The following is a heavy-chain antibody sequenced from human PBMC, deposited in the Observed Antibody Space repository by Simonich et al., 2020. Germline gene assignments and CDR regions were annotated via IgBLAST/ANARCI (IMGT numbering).Heavy chain of an antibody. Sequence: EVQLVESGGGLVQPGGSLRLSCAASGFTFSSYEMNWVRQAPGKGLGWVSYISSSGSTKYSAASVKGRFTISRDNAKNSLYLQMNSLRAEDTAVYYCARHYYGDYYFDYWGQGTLVTVSS. D-gene: IGHD4-17*01. CDR3: ARHYYGDYYFDY. CDR1: GFTFSSYE. CDR2: ISSSGSTK. J-gene: IGHJ4*02. V-gene: IGHV3-48*03.